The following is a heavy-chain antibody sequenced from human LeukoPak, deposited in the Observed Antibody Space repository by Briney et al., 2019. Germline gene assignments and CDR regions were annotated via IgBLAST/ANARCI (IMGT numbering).Heavy chain of an antibody. CDR1: GYTFTANY. V-gene: IGHV1-2*02. J-gene: IGHJ4*02. Sequence: ASVKVSCKASGYTFTANYVHWVRQAPGQGLEWMGWIDPNSGGTKYAQNFQGRVTMTRDTSISTAYMELSRLRSDDTAVYYCAPAGSTVGAFDYWGQGTLVTVSS. D-gene: IGHD1-26*01. CDR2: IDPNSGGT. CDR3: APAGSTVGAFDY.